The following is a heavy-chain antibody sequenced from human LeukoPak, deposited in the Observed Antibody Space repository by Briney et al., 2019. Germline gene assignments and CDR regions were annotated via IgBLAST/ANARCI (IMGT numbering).Heavy chain of an antibody. V-gene: IGHV3-11*04. CDR1: GFTFSDYY. CDR2: ISSSGSTI. D-gene: IGHD3-16*02. CDR3: ARGPRGGMITFGEVIVLPLDY. J-gene: IGHJ4*02. Sequence: GGSLRLSCAASGFTFSDYYMSWIRQAPGKGLEWVSYISSSGSTIYYADSVKGRFTISRDNAKNSLYLQMNSLRAEDTAVCYCARGPRGGMITFGEVIVLPLDYWGQGTLVTVSS.